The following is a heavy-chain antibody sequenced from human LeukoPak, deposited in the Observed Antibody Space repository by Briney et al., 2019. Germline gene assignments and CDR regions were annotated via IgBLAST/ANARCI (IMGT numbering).Heavy chain of an antibody. J-gene: IGHJ5*02. CDR1: GFTFSSYA. CDR3: AKDRLWSDAGWFDP. D-gene: IGHD4/OR15-4a*01. Sequence: PGGSLRLSCAASGFTFSSYAMSWVRQAPGKGLEWDSAISGSGGSTYYADSVKGRFTISRDNSKNTLYLQMNSLRAEDTAVYYCAKDRLWSDAGWFDPWGQGTLVTVSS. CDR2: ISGSGGST. V-gene: IGHV3-23*01.